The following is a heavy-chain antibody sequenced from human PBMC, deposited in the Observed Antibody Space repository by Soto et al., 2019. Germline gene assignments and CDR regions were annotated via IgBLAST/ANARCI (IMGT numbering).Heavy chain of an antibody. CDR2: IWYDGSNK. V-gene: IGHV3-33*01. J-gene: IGHJ6*02. CDR1: GFTFSSYG. Sequence: GGSLRLSCAASGFTFSSYGMHWVRQAPGKGLEWVAVIWYDGSNKYYADSVKGRFTISRDNSKNTLYLQMNSLRAEDTAVYYCARDQPAHYGMDVWGQWTTVTVSS. CDR3: ARDQPAHYGMDV. D-gene: IGHD6-25*01.